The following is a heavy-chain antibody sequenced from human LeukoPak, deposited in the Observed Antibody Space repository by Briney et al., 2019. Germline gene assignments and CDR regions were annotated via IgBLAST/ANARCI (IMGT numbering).Heavy chain of an antibody. CDR3: ARASYYFWSGYSRSWYFDL. Sequence: GASVKVSCKASGYTFTSYYMHWVRQAPGQGLEWMGIINPSGGSTSYAQKFQGRVTMTRDTSTSTVYMELSGLRSEDTAVYYCARASYYFWSGYSRSWYFDLWGRGTLVTVSS. CDR1: GYTFTSYY. CDR2: INPSGGST. J-gene: IGHJ2*01. V-gene: IGHV1-46*01. D-gene: IGHD3-3*01.